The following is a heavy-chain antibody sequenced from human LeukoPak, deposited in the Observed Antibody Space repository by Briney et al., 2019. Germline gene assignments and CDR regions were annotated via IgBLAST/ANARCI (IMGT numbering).Heavy chain of an antibody. Sequence: ASVKVSCKASGYTFTSYGISWVRQAPGQGLEWMGWISAYNGNTNYAQKLQGRVTTTTDTSTSTAYMELSSLRYDDTAVYYCARGPPLTFDHTPEGYYHYYMDVWGDGTTVTISS. V-gene: IGHV1-18*01. CDR1: GYTFTSYG. J-gene: IGHJ6*03. CDR2: ISAYNGNT. CDR3: ARGPPLTFDHTPEGYYHYYMDV. D-gene: IGHD1-14*01.